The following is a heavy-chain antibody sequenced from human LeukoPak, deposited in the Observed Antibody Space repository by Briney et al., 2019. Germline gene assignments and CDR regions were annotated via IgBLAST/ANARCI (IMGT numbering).Heavy chain of an antibody. CDR2: ISGSGGST. CDR3: AKDRGVTWVDY. CDR1: GFAFSSYA. V-gene: IGHV3-23*01. D-gene: IGHD3-10*01. J-gene: IGHJ4*02. Sequence: GGSLRLSCAASGFAFSSYAMSWVRQAPGKGLEWVSAISGSGGSTYYADSVKGRFTISRDNSKNTLYLQMNSLRAEATAVYYCAKDRGVTWVDYWGQGTLVTVSS.